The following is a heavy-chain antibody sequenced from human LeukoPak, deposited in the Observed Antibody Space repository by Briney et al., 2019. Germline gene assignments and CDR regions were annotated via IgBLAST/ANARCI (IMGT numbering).Heavy chain of an antibody. CDR2: VPISEPT. D-gene: IGHD3-3*01. CDR1: RGSISGYS. Sequence: SQTLSLTCTLSRGSISGYSWQCIWHPARKGLECIGRVPISEPTIYNPSLQSRVTMSVDTSNNHFSLNLSSVTAADTAVYYCARGYRISEIRFFEWLLDYWGQGYLVTVSS. V-gene: IGHV4-4*07. CDR3: ARGYRISEIRFFEWLLDY. J-gene: IGHJ4*02.